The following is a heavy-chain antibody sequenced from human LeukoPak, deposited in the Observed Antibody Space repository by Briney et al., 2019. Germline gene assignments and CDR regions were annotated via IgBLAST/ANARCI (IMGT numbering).Heavy chain of an antibody. CDR2: IYPRDGST. V-gene: IGHV1-46*01. CDR3: ARDQEGFDY. J-gene: IGHJ4*02. Sequence: ASAKVSCKASGHTITSYYMHRVRQATGQWLEWMGMIYPRDGSTSYAQKFQGRVTVTRDTSTSTVHMELSGLRSEDTAVYYCARDQEGFDYWGQGTLVTVSS. CDR1: GHTITSYY.